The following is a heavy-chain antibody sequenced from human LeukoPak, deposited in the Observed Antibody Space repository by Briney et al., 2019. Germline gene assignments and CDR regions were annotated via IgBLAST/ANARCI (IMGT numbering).Heavy chain of an antibody. CDR3: TTDPRAYQLQTDY. J-gene: IGHJ4*02. Sequence: GGSLRLSCAASGFTFGNAWMTWVRQAPGKGLEWVGRIKSKTDGGAIDYAAPVKGRFTISRDDSKNTLYLQMNSLKTEDTAVYHCTTDPRAYQLQTDYWGQGALVTVSS. CDR1: GFTFGNAW. V-gene: IGHV3-15*01. CDR2: IKSKTDGGAI. D-gene: IGHD2-2*01.